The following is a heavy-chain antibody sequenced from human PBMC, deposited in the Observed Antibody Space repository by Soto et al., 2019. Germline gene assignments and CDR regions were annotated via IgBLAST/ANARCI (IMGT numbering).Heavy chain of an antibody. CDR1: GGTISSSSYY. J-gene: IGHJ6*03. D-gene: IGHD6-19*01. CDR3: ARGFSAAAGKDSSGWYRRSYYYYMDV. Sequence: SETLSLTCTVSGGTISSSSYYWGWIRQPPGKGLEWIGSIYYSGSTYYNPSLKSRVTISVDTSKNRFSLKLSSVTAADTAVYYCARGFSAAAGKDSSGWYRRSYYYYMDVWGKGTTVTVSS. V-gene: IGHV4-39*01. CDR2: IYYSGST.